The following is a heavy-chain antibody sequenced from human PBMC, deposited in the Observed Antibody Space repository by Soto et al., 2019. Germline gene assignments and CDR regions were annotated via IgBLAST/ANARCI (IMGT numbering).Heavy chain of an antibody. CDR2: IRSKAYGGTT. Sequence: EVQLVESGGGLVQPGRSLRLSCTASGFTFGDYAMSWFRQAPGKGLEWVGFIRSKAYGGTTEYAASVKGRFTISRDDSKSIAYLQMNSLKTEDTAVYYCTCRVSVGGDYIWGSYRSIDYWGQGTLVTVSS. J-gene: IGHJ4*02. CDR1: GFTFGDYA. V-gene: IGHV3-49*03. D-gene: IGHD3-16*02. CDR3: TCRVSVGGDYIWGSYRSIDY.